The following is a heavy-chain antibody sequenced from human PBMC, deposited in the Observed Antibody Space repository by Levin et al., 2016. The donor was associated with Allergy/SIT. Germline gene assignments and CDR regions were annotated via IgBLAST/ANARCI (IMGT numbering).Heavy chain of an antibody. CDR2: IYSNEGDA. V-gene: IGHV3-74*03. J-gene: IGHJ3*01. CDR1: GFTFSPYW. CDR3: TRVLYSGYGWGHDGFDV. Sequence: GESLKISCAASGFTFSPYWMHWVRQAPGKGLVWVSRIYSNEGDAQYADSVKGRFTISRDNAKNTLYLQMNSLSPEDTAVYYCTRVLYSGYGWGHDGFDVWGQGTMVTVSS. D-gene: IGHD5-12*01.